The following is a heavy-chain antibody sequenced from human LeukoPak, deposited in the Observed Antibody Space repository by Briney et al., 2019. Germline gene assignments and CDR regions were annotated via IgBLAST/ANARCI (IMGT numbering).Heavy chain of an antibody. CDR1: GFTFGTYS. Sequence: GGSLRLSCAASGFTFGTYSMNWVRQAPGKGLEWVSSTSSSSSYIFYADSVKGRFTISRDNAKNSLYLQMNSLRAEDTAVYYCARENGYYDVLNGYAIDYWGQGTLVTVSS. J-gene: IGHJ4*02. V-gene: IGHV3-21*01. CDR2: TSSSSSYI. CDR3: ARENGYYDVLNGYAIDY. D-gene: IGHD3-9*01.